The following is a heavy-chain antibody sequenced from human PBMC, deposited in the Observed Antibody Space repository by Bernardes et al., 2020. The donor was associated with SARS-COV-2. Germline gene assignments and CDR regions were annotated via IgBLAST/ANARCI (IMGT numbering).Heavy chain of an antibody. CDR2: IYPGDSDT. CDR3: ARALWFGEITNWYFDL. Sequence: GESLKISCQGSGYRFPTYWIGWVRQMSGRGLEWMGTIYPGDSDTRYSPSFQGQVTISVDKSIGAAYLQWNSLKASDTGMYYCARALWFGEITNWYFDLWGRGTLVTVSS. D-gene: IGHD3-10*01. J-gene: IGHJ2*01. V-gene: IGHV5-51*01. CDR1: GYRFPTYW.